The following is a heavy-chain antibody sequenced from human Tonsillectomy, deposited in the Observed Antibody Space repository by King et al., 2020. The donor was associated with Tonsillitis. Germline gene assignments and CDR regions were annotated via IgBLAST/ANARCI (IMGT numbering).Heavy chain of an antibody. Sequence: QLVRSGAEVRKPGESLKISCKNSGYRSTNYWIGWARQMPGKGLEWVGLIHAADSDTKYSPSLQGQVTISVDKSISTAYLQWSSLRASDTAIYYCAGATHTTFYFDVWGRGTTVTVSS. D-gene: IGHD2/OR15-2a*01. CDR3: AGATHTTFYFDV. CDR2: IHAADSDT. J-gene: IGHJ6*04. CDR1: GYRSTNYW. V-gene: IGHV5-51*03.